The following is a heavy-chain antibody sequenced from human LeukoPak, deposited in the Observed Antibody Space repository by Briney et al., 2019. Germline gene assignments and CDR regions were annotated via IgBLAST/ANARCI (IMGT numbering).Heavy chain of an antibody. CDR1: GGSISSSSYY. V-gene: IGHV4-39*01. CDR2: IYYSGST. J-gene: IGHJ6*03. D-gene: IGHD5-24*01. Sequence: SETLSLTCTVSGGSISSSSYYWGWIRQPPGKGLEWIGSIYYSGSTYYKPSLRRRVTISVDTSKSQFSLKLSSVTAADTAVYYCARHQGGDGYNYYYYYYMDVWGKGTTVTVSS. CDR3: ARHQGGDGYNYYYYYYMDV.